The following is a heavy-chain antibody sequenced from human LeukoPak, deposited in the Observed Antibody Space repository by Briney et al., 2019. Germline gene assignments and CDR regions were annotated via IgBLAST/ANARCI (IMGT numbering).Heavy chain of an antibody. CDR1: GFTFSSYA. CDR2: ISYDGSNK. CDR3: ARAHRSGAGYFDL. Sequence: GGSLRLSCAASGFTFSSYAMHWVRQAPGKGLEWVAVISYDGSNKYYADSVKGRFTISRDNSKNTLYLQMNSLRAEDTAIYYCARAHRSGAGYFDLWGRGTLVTVSS. J-gene: IGHJ2*01. D-gene: IGHD2-21*01. V-gene: IGHV3-30-3*01.